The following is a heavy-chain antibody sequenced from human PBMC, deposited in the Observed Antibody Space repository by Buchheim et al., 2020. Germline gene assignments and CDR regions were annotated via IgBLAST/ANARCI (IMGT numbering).Heavy chain of an antibody. CDR1: GYTFTSYY. CDR2: IHPSAGST. CDR3: ARAASSGRRFDY. Sequence: QVQLVQSGAEVKEPGASVKVSCKASGYTFTSYYMHWVRQAPGQGLEWMGVIHPSAGSTTYAQKFQGRLTMTRDTSTTTVYMEVGSLRVEDTDVYFCARAASSGRRFDYWGQGT. J-gene: IGHJ4*02. V-gene: IGHV1-46*01. D-gene: IGHD1-26*01.